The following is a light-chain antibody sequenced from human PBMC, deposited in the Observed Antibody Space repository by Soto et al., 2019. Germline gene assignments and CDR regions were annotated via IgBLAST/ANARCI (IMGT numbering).Light chain of an antibody. CDR2: AAS. Sequence: AIRMTQSPSSLSASTGDRVTITCRASQDIGRYVAWYQQKPGKGPKLLIYAASNLQSGVPSRFSGSGSGTDFTLSSSYLQSEDFATYHCQQYYSYPWTFGQGTKVEIK. V-gene: IGKV1-8*01. CDR3: QQYYSYPWT. J-gene: IGKJ1*01. CDR1: QDIGRY.